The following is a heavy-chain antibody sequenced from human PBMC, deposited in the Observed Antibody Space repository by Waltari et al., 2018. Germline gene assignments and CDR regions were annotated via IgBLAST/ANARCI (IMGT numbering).Heavy chain of an antibody. V-gene: IGHV3-48*04. CDR3: ARDPGSSGGSLDWYFDL. Sequence: EVQLVESGGGLVQPGGSLRLSCAASGFTFSSYSMNWVRQAPGKGLEWVSYISSSSSTIYDADSVKGLFTISRDNAKNSLYLQMNSLRAEDTAVYYCARDPGSSGGSLDWYFDLWGRGTLVTVSS. D-gene: IGHD2-15*01. J-gene: IGHJ2*01. CDR1: GFTFSSYS. CDR2: ISSSSSTI.